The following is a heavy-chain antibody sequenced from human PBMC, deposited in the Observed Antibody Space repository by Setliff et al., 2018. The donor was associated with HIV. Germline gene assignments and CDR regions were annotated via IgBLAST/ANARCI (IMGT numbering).Heavy chain of an antibody. V-gene: IGHV1-2*02. CDR2: INPNSGDT. J-gene: IGHJ5*02. CDR1: GYTFIGNY. Sequence: ASVKVSCKASGYTFIGNYIHWVRQAPGQGLEWMGWINPNSGDTKYAQKFQDRVSLTRDTSLSTAYMELSSLTSDDTAIYYCARDMFEIWERSLAKGDEFDPWGQGSLVTVSS. CDR3: ARDMFEIWERSLAKGDEFDP. D-gene: IGHD3-10*02.